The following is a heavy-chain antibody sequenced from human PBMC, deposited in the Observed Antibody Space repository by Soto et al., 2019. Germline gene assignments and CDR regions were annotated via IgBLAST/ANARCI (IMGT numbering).Heavy chain of an antibody. J-gene: IGHJ4*02. V-gene: IGHV5-51*01. D-gene: IGHD6-13*01. CDR2: IYPGDADT. Sequence: GESPKISCKGFGYSFTSYWIGWGRRMPWKCLEGMGIIYPGDADTIKGPSFQGQVIISADKSISTAYLQWSSREPLDTDMYCCWRHGLGGGSSWYQDYWGQGTLVTASS. CDR3: WRHGLGGGSSWYQDY. CDR1: GYSFTSYW.